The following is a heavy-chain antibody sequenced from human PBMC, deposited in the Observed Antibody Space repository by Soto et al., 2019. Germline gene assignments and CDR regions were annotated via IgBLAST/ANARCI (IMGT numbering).Heavy chain of an antibody. CDR3: ERVEWGYCSSTSGPENYGRDV. CDR1: GDSVSSNSAA. CDR2: TYYRSKWYN. D-gene: IGHD2-2*01. Sequence: SQTLSLTCAISGDSVSSNSAAWNWIRQSPSRGLEWLGRTYYRSKWYNDYAVSVKSRITINPDTSKNQISLQLNSVTPEDTAMNYGERVEWGYCSSTSGPENYGRDVWGQGTTVTVSS. J-gene: IGHJ6*02. V-gene: IGHV6-1*01.